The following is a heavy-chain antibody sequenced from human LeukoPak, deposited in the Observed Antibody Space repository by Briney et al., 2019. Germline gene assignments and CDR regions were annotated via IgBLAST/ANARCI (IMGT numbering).Heavy chain of an antibody. Sequence: EASVTVSCKASEYSFTGYYIYWVRQAPGQGLEWMGWINPNIGGTNYAQNFQGRVTMTRDTSISTAYMELSRLRSDDTAVYYCARDGWEARRMFNWFDPWGQGTLVTVSS. CDR3: ARDGWEARRMFNWFDP. D-gene: IGHD1-26*01. V-gene: IGHV1-2*02. J-gene: IGHJ5*02. CDR2: INPNIGGT. CDR1: EYSFTGYY.